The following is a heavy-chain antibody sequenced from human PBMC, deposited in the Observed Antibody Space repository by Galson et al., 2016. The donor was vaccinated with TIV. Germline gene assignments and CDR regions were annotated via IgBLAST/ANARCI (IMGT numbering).Heavy chain of an antibody. J-gene: IGHJ5*02. Sequence: SLRLSCAASGFMFNKYGMTWVRPAPGQGLEWVADTSSAGRKKYAADSVKGRFTISRDNSKDTVYLQMNSLRPEDTAVYYCSRGVGRAIAAAGFRWLDPWGQGTQVIVSS. CDR1: GFMFNKYG. D-gene: IGHD6-13*01. V-gene: IGHV3-30*01. CDR3: SRGVGRAIAAAGFRWLDP. CDR2: TSSAGRKK.